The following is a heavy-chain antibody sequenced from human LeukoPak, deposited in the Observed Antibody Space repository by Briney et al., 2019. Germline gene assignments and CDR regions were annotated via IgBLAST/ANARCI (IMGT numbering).Heavy chain of an antibody. D-gene: IGHD3-10*01. CDR3: ARGLRSGGLLWFREFMPPGIGHNYYYYYMDV. Sequence: ASVKVSCKASGYTFTSYDINWVRQATGQGLEWMGWMNPNSGNTGYAQKFQGRVTMTRNTPISTAYMELSSLRSEDTAVYYCARGLRSGGLLWFREFMPPGIGHNYYYYYMDVWGKGTTVTVSS. CDR1: GYTFTSYD. V-gene: IGHV1-8*01. CDR2: MNPNSGNT. J-gene: IGHJ6*03.